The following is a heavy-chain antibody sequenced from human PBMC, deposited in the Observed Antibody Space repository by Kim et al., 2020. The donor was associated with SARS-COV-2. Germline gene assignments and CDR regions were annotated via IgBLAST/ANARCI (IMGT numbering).Heavy chain of an antibody. Sequence: SETLSLTCTVSGGSVSSGSYYWSWIRQPPGKGLEWIGYIYYSGSTNYNPSLKSRVTISVDTSKNQFSLKLSSVTAADTAVYYCARVQQQLVHYFDYWGQGTLVTVSS. D-gene: IGHD6-13*01. CDR2: IYYSGST. CDR3: ARVQQQLVHYFDY. J-gene: IGHJ4*02. CDR1: GGSVSSGSYY. V-gene: IGHV4-61*01.